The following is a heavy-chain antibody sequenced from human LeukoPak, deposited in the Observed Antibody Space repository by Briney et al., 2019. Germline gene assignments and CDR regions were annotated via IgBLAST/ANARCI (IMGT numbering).Heavy chain of an antibody. CDR2: IYHSGST. Sequence: SETLSLTCTVSGYSISSGYYWGWIRQPPGKGLEWIGSIYHSGSTYYNPSLKSRVTISVDTSKNQFSLKLSSVTAADTAVYYCASGGGPLQSFDYWGQGTLVTVSS. J-gene: IGHJ4*02. V-gene: IGHV4-38-2*02. CDR1: GYSISSGYY. CDR3: ASGGGPLQSFDY. D-gene: IGHD3-3*01.